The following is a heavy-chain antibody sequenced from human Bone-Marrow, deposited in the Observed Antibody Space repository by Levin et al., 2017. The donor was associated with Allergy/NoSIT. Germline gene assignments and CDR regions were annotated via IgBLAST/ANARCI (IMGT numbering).Heavy chain of an antibody. V-gene: IGHV3-21*06. CDR3: ARSDGYSSSWSGLDF. J-gene: IGHJ4*02. Sequence: GGSLRLSCAASGFTFNSYTMNWVRQAPGKGLEWVSSISSSKDYMYYADSLKGRFTISRDNAKNSLHLQMNSLRVDDTAVYYCARSDGYSSSWSGLDFWGPGTLVTVSS. CDR2: ISSSKDYM. CDR1: GFTFNSYT. D-gene: IGHD6-13*01.